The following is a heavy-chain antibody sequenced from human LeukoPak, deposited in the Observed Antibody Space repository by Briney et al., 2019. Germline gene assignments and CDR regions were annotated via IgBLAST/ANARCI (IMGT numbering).Heavy chain of an antibody. CDR2: IIPILGIA. CDR1: GGTFSSYA. D-gene: IGHD3-10*01. J-gene: IGHJ5*02. Sequence: ASVKDSCKASGGTFSSYAISWVRQAPGQGLEWMGRIIPILGIANYAQKFQGRVTITADKSTSTAYMELSSLRSEDTAVYYCARGSLWFGELDLADWFDPWGQGTLVTVSS. CDR3: ARGSLWFGELDLADWFDP. V-gene: IGHV1-69*04.